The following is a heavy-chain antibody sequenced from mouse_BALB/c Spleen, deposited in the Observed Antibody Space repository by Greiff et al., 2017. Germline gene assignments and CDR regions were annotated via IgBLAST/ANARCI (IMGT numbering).Heavy chain of an antibody. V-gene: IGHV5-17*02. Sequence: EVQLVESGGGLVQPGGSRKLSCAASGFTFSSFGMHWVRQAPEKGLEWVAYISSGSSTIYYADTVKGRFTISRDNPKNTLFLQMTSLRSEDTAMYYCARSGYGSSFYYAIDYWGQGTSVTVSS. CDR2: ISSGSSTI. D-gene: IGHD1-1*01. CDR1: GFTFSSFG. J-gene: IGHJ4*01. CDR3: ARSGYGSSFYYAIDY.